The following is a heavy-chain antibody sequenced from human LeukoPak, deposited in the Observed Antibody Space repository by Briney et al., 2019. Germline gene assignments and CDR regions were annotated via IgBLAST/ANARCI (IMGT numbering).Heavy chain of an antibody. D-gene: IGHD6-19*01. CDR1: GGSISSYY. CDR3: ASSSGSGWYGSYFDY. CDR2: IYYSGST. Sequence: SETLSLTCTVSGGSISSYYWSWIRQPPGKGLEWIGYIYYSGSTNYNPSLKSRVTISVDTSKNQFSLKLSSVTAADTAVYYCASSSGSGWYGSYFDYWGQGTLVTVSS. J-gene: IGHJ4*02. V-gene: IGHV4-59*08.